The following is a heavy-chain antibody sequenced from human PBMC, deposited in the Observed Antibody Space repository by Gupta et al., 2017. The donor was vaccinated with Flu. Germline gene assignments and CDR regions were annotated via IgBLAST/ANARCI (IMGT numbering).Heavy chain of an antibody. CDR3: ARDPPRHNPWRTSPYYYGSGPIDY. V-gene: IGHV4-4*02. CDR2: IYHSGST. Sequence: QVQLQESGPGLVKPSGTLSLTCAVSGGSISRSNWWSWVRQPPGKGLEWIGEIYHSGSTNYNPSLKSRVTISVDKSKNQFSLKLSSVTAADTAVYYCARDPPRHNPWRTSPYYYGSGPIDYWGQGTLVTVSS. CDR1: GGSISRSNW. J-gene: IGHJ4*02. D-gene: IGHD3-10*01.